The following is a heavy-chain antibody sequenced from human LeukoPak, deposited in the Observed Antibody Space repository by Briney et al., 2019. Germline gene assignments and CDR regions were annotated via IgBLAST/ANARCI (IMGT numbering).Heavy chain of an antibody. D-gene: IGHD1-26*01. Sequence: GASVKVSCKASGYTFTSHGISWVRQAPGQGLEWMGWISAYNGNTNYAQKLQGRVTMTTDTATSTAYMELRSLRSDDTAVYYCARDLRSLLLLGIDYWGQGTLVTVSS. CDR3: ARDLRSLLLLGIDY. J-gene: IGHJ4*02. V-gene: IGHV1-18*01. CDR2: ISAYNGNT. CDR1: GYTFTSHG.